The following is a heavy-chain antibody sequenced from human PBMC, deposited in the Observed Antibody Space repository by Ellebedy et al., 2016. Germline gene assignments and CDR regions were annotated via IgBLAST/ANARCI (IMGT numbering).Heavy chain of an antibody. J-gene: IGHJ5*02. Sequence: GGSLRLSCAASGFTFSDFSMNWVRQAPGKGLEWVSYISSTSFTIYYADSVKGRFTISRDNARNSLYLQMDSLRDGDTAVYYCVRDRYYDTLTGFYANWFDPWGQGTLVTVSS. V-gene: IGHV3-48*02. CDR3: VRDRYYDTLTGFYANWFDP. D-gene: IGHD3-9*01. CDR1: GFTFSDFS. CDR2: ISSTSFTI.